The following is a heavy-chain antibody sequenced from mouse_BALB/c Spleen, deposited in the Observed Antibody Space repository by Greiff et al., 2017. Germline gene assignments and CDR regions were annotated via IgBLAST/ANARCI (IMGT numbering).Heavy chain of an antibody. J-gene: IGHJ4*01. Sequence: EVKLMESGPELVKPGASVKISCKASGYSFTGYFMNWVKQSHGKSLEWIGRINPYNGDTFYNQKFKGKATLTVDKSSSTAHMELLSLTSEDSAVYYCGRSEFITTATRAMDYWGQGTSVTVSS. CDR2: INPYNGDT. CDR3: GRSEFITTATRAMDY. CDR1: GYSFTGYF. V-gene: IGHV1-37*01. D-gene: IGHD1-2*01.